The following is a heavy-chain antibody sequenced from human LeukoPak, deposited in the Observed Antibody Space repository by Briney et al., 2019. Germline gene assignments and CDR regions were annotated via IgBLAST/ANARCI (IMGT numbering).Heavy chain of an antibody. J-gene: IGHJ5*02. CDR1: GGSFSGYY. Sequence: PSETLSLTCAVYGGSFSGYYWSWIRQPPGKGLEWIGEINHSGSTNYNPSLKSRVTISVDTSKNQFSLKLSSVTAADTAVYYCARGYSGSYWDWFDPWGQGTLVIVSS. D-gene: IGHD1-26*01. V-gene: IGHV4-34*01. CDR2: INHSGST. CDR3: ARGYSGSYWDWFDP.